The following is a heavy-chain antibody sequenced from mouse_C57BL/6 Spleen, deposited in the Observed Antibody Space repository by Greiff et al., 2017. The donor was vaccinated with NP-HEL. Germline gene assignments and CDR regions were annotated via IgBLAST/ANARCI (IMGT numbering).Heavy chain of an antibody. J-gene: IGHJ2*01. CDR2: IWTGGGT. V-gene: IGHV2-9-1*01. Sequence: VKLMESGPGLVAPSQSLSITCTVSGFSLTSYAISWVRPPPGKGLEWLGVIWTGGGTNYNSALKSRLSISKDNSKSQVFLKMNSLQTDDTARYYCARMPIYYGNFFDYWGQGTTLTVSS. D-gene: IGHD2-1*01. CDR3: ARMPIYYGNFFDY. CDR1: GFSLTSYA.